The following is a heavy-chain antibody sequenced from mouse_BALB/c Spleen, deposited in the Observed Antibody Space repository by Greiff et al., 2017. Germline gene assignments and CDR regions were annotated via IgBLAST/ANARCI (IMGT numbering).Heavy chain of an antibody. CDR3: ARFKGKGAMDY. Sequence: VQLQQSGAELVRPGTSVKISCKASGYTFTNYWLGWVKQRPGHGLEWIGDIYPGGGYTNYNEKFKGKATLTAYTSSSTAYMQLSSLTSEDSAVYFCARFKGKGAMDYWGQGTSVTVSS. V-gene: IGHV1-63*02. CDR2: IYPGGGYT. J-gene: IGHJ4*01. D-gene: IGHD1-3*01. CDR1: GYTFTNYW.